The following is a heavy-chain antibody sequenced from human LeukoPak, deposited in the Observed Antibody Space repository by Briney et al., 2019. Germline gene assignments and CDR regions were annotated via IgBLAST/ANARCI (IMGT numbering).Heavy chain of an antibody. Sequence: KASETLSLTCTVSGGSISSYYWGWIRQPPGKGLEWIGSIYYSGSTYYNPSLKSRVTISVDTSMNQFSLKLRSVTAADTAVYYCAREPLGDFDPWGQGTLVTVSS. CDR3: AREPLGDFDP. CDR2: IYYSGST. CDR1: GGSISSYY. V-gene: IGHV4-39*07. D-gene: IGHD3-16*01. J-gene: IGHJ5*02.